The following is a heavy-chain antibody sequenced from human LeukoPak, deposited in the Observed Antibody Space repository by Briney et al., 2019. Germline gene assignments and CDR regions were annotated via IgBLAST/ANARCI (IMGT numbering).Heavy chain of an antibody. CDR1: GFIFSTYA. V-gene: IGHV3-30-3*01. D-gene: IGHD3-22*01. CDR2: ISYDGTNK. J-gene: IGHJ4*02. Sequence: PGGSLRLSCAASGFIFSTYAMHWVRQAPGKGLEWVALISYDGTNKYYADSVKGRFTISRDNSKNTLYVQMNSLRPEDTAVYYCAREHYYDNSGFCRDFDCWGQGTLVTVSS. CDR3: AREHYYDNSGFCRDFDC.